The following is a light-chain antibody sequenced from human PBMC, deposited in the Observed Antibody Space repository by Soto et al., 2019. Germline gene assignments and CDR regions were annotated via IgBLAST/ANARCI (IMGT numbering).Light chain of an antibody. CDR3: KSYDSSLSTYV. V-gene: IGLV1-40*01. J-gene: IGLJ1*01. CDR2: GST. CDR1: SSNIGTGYD. Sequence: QSVLTQPPSVSGAPGQRVTISCTGSSSNIGTGYDVHWYQQLPGTAPKVLIYGSTNRPSGVPDRFSGSKSGTSASLAITGIQAEDEADYYCKSYDSSLSTYVFGTGTKVTV.